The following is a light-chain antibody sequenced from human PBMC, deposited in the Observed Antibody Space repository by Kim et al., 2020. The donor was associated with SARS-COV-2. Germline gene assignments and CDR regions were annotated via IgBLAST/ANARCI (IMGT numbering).Light chain of an antibody. CDR2: DVT. CDR3: SSYTRSSISV. V-gene: IGLV2-14*04. CDR1: SSDIGTCNY. J-gene: IGLJ3*02. Sequence: GQSVTPARTGTSSDIGTCNYASWYHQHPGRAPQLIIYDVTERPSAVSNRFSGSKSGNTASLTISGLQAEDEADYYCSSYTRSSISVFGGGTQLTVL.